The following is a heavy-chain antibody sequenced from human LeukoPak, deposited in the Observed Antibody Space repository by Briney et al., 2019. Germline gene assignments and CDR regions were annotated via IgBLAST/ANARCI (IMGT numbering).Heavy chain of an antibody. J-gene: IGHJ4*02. D-gene: IGHD4-17*01. CDR2: IRYDGSNK. V-gene: IGHV3-30*02. CDR1: GFTFSSYG. CDR3: AKDLGATVTTFDY. Sequence: GGSLRLSRAASGFTFSSYGMHWVRQAPGKGLEWVTFIRYDGSNKYYADSVKGRFTISRDNSKNTLYLQMNSLRAEDTAVYYCAKDLGATVTTFDYWGQGTLVTVSS.